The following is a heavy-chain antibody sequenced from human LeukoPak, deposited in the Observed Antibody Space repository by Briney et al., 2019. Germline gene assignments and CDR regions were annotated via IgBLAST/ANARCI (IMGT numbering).Heavy chain of an antibody. CDR3: ARATPVYGDFDY. D-gene: IGHD4-17*01. Sequence: PGGSLRLSCAVSGLAVCDNYISWVRQAPGKGLEWVSLLFPDGNTHYADSVQGRLSISRDNSRNTLYLYMSSLRPEDTALYFCARATPVYGDFDYWGQGTLVTVSS. CDR1: GLAVCDNY. V-gene: IGHV3-53*01. CDR2: LFPDGNT. J-gene: IGHJ4*02.